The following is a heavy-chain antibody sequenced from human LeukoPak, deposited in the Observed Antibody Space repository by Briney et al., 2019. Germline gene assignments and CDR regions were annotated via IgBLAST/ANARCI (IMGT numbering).Heavy chain of an antibody. CDR3: ARGRGGSSWYSPEYYYYGMDV. V-gene: IGHV1-46*02. D-gene: IGHD6-13*01. Sequence: ASVKVSCKASGYTFNSSYMHWVRQAPGQGLEWMGIINPSDDSTRYAQKFQGRVTMTKDTSTNTVYMHLSSLSSDDTAVYYCARGRGGSSWYSPEYYYYGMDVWGQGTTVTVSS. CDR1: GYTFNSSY. J-gene: IGHJ6*02. CDR2: INPSDDST.